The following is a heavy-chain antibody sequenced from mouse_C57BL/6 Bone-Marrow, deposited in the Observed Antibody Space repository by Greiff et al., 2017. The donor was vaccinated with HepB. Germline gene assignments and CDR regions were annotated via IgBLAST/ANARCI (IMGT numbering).Heavy chain of an antibody. D-gene: IGHD2-5*01. CDR2: IRSKSNNYAT. J-gene: IGHJ4*01. V-gene: IGHV10-1*01. CDR1: GFSFNTYA. CDR3: VRHEGGYNNYPYYAMDY. Sequence: EVKLMESGGGLVQPKGSLKLSCAASGFSFNTYAMNWVRQAPGKGLEWVARIRSKSNNYATYYADSVKDRFTISRDDSESMLYLQMNNLKTEDTAMYYCVRHEGGYNNYPYYAMDYWGQGTSVTVSS.